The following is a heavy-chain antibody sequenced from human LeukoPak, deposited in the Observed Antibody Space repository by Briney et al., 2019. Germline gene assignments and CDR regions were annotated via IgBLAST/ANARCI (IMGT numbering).Heavy chain of an antibody. CDR1: GGSFSGYY. Sequence: PSETLSLTCAVYGGSFSGYYWSWIRQPPGKGLEWIGEINHSGSTNYNPSLKSRVTISVDKSKNQFSLKLSSVTAADTAVYYCARREQQLGAFDIWGQGTMVTVSS. D-gene: IGHD6-13*01. CDR3: ARREQQLGAFDI. CDR2: INHSGST. V-gene: IGHV4-34*01. J-gene: IGHJ3*02.